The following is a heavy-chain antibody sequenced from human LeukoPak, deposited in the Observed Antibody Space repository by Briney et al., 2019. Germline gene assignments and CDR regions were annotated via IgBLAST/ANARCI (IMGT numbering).Heavy chain of an antibody. J-gene: IGHJ4*02. CDR2: INESGST. CDR1: GESFCGYY. Sequence: PSETLSLTCAVYGESFCGYYSSWSRDPPGKGRGWGGEINESGSTNYNPSLNSRVTISVDTSKNQFSLKLSSVPAADTAVYYCAREGMLKDDFWSGTLDYWGQGTLVTVSS. V-gene: IGHV4-34*01. CDR3: AREGMLKDDFWSGTLDY. D-gene: IGHD3-3*01.